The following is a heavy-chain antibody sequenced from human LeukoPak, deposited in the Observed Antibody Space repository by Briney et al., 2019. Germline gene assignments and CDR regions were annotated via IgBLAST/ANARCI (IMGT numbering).Heavy chain of an antibody. Sequence: GGSLRLSCVASGLSFSSYAMSWVRQAPGKGLEWVSGISGSGGRTDYADSVKGRFTISRDNAKNSLYLQMNSLRAEDTAVYYCARDHSLDYWGQGTLVTVSS. CDR3: ARDHSLDY. V-gene: IGHV3-23*01. CDR1: GLSFSSYA. CDR2: ISGSGGRT. J-gene: IGHJ4*02. D-gene: IGHD6-13*01.